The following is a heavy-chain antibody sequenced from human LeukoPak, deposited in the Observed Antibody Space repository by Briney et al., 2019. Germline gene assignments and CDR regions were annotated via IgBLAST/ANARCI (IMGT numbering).Heavy chain of an antibody. Sequence: ASVKVSCKASGYTFTGYYMHWVRQAPGQGLEWMGWINPNSGGTNYAQKFQGRVTMTRDTSISTAYMELSRLRSDDTAVYYCAKALVGATVDYYYYMDVWGKGTTVTVSS. V-gene: IGHV1-2*02. CDR3: AKALVGATVDYYYYMDV. D-gene: IGHD1-26*01. J-gene: IGHJ6*03. CDR1: GYTFTGYY. CDR2: INPNSGGT.